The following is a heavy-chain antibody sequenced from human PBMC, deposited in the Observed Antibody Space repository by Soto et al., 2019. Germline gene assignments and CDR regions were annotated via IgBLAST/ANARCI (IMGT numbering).Heavy chain of an antibody. CDR3: ARDYGDYVNYYYYGMDV. CDR1: GFTFSSYG. J-gene: IGHJ6*02. V-gene: IGHV3-33*01. CDR2: IWYDGSNK. Sequence: PGGSLRLSCAASGFTFSSYGMHWVRQAPGKGLEWVAVIWYDGSNKYYADSVKGRFTISRDNSKNTLYLQMNSLRAEDTAVYYCARDYGDYVNYYYYGMDVWGQGTTVTVSS. D-gene: IGHD4-17*01.